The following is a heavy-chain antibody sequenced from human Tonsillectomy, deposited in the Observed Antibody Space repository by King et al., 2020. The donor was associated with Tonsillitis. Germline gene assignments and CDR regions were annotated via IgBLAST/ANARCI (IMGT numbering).Heavy chain of an antibody. CDR1: GFTSSSST. V-gene: IGHV3-48*01. CDR3: ASASYGERGDY. D-gene: IGHD4-17*01. CDR2: IFRSISTI. Sequence: VQLVESGGGLVQPVGSLGLSCAPSGFTSSSSTLNWVRPSPGKGREWVIKIFRSISTIYTQHSWKGRSTISRDNAKNSLYLQKNSRRAEDTAVYYCASASYGERGDYWGQGTLVTVSS. J-gene: IGHJ4*01.